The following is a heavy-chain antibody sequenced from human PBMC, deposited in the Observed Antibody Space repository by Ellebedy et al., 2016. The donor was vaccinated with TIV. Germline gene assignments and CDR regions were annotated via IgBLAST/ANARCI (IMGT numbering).Heavy chain of an antibody. CDR3: AGSVVSATTYYYYMDV. V-gene: IGHV1-2*02. J-gene: IGHJ6*03. Sequence: ASVKVSCXASGYTFTGYYMHWVRQAPGQGLEWMGWINPNSGVTNYAQKFQGRVTMTRDTSISTAYMELSRLRSDDTAVYYCAGSVVSATTYYYYMDVWGKGTTVTVSS. CDR2: INPNSGVT. CDR1: GYTFTGYY. D-gene: IGHD1-26*01.